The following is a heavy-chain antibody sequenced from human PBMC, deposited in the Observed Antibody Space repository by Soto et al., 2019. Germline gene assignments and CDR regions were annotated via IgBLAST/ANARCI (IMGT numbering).Heavy chain of an antibody. CDR1: GGSISSGGYY. Sequence: QVQLQESGPGLVKPSQTLSLTCTVSGGSISSGGYYWNWIRQRPGQGLEWIGYIYNSGSTYYNPSLKSRIIISVDTSQNQVSLKLRSVTAADTGVYYCASGGDNYDDYLDLWGQGTLVTVSS. D-gene: IGHD3-16*01. V-gene: IGHV4-31*03. CDR2: IYNSGST. CDR3: ASGGDNYDDYLDL. J-gene: IGHJ5*02.